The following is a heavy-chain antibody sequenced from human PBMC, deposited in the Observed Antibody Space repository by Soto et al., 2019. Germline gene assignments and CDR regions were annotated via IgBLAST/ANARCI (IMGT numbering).Heavy chain of an antibody. CDR2: ISAYNGNT. J-gene: IGHJ5*01. CDR1: GYTFTSYG. V-gene: IGHV1-18*04. Sequence: ASVKVSCKASGYTFTSYGISWVRQAPGQGLEWMGWISAYNGNTKYAQKLQGRVTMTTDTSTSTAYMELRSLRSDDTAVYYCARDTRMVATQGFDSWGQGTLVTVSS. D-gene: IGHD5-12*01. CDR3: ARDTRMVATQGFDS.